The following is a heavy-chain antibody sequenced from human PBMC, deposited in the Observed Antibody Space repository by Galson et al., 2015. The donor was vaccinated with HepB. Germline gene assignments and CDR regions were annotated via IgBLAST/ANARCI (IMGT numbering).Heavy chain of an antibody. CDR1: GFTFSSYD. D-gene: IGHD4-23*01. CDR3: ARATSSDYGGNSFIYYYYMDV. V-gene: IGHV3-13*01. J-gene: IGHJ6*03. CDR2: IGTAGDT. Sequence: SLRLSCAASGFTFSSYDMHWVRQATGKGLEWVSAIGTAGDTYYPGSVKGRFTISRENAKNSLYLQMNSLRAGDTAVYYCARATSSDYGGNSFIYYYYMDVWGKGTTVTVSS.